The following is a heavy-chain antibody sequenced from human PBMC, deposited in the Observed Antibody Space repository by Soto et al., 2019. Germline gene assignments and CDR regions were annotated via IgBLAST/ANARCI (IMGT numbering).Heavy chain of an antibody. V-gene: IGHV4-4*02. CDR3: ARASYYDSSGYYNWFDP. CDR2: IYHSGST. J-gene: IGHJ5*02. Sequence: LSLTCAVSGGSISSSNWWSWVRQPPGKGLEWIGEIYHSGSTNYNPSLKSRVTISVDKSKNQFSLKLSSVTAADTAVYYCARASYYDSSGYYNWFDPWGQGTLVTVSS. D-gene: IGHD3-22*01. CDR1: GGSISSSNW.